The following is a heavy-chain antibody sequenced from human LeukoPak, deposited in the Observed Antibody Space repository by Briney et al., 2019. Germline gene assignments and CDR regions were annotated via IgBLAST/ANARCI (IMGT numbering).Heavy chain of an antibody. J-gene: IGHJ6*03. V-gene: IGHV3-20*04. Sequence: GGSLRLSCAASGFSFDDYGMSWVRQAPGKGLEWVSGINWNGGSTGYADSVKGRFTISRDNAKNSLSLQMNSLRVEDTALYYCARGGISIFGVVIYMDVWGKGTTVTVSS. CDR3: ARGGISIFGVVIYMDV. CDR2: INWNGGST. D-gene: IGHD3-3*01. CDR1: GFSFDDYG.